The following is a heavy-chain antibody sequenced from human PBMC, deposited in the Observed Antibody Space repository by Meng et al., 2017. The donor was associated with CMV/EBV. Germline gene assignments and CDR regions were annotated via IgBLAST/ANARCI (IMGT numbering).Heavy chain of an antibody. J-gene: IGHJ4*02. CDR1: GGSIRSYY. V-gene: IGHV4-59*01. CDR2: IYYSGST. D-gene: IGHD3-3*01. Sequence: SETLSLTCTVSGGSIRSYYWSWIRQPPGKGLEWIGYIYYSGSTNYNPSLKSRVTISVDTSKNQFSLKLSSVTAADTAVYYCARGTEDYDFWLDYWGQGTLVTVSS. CDR3: ARGTEDYDFWLDY.